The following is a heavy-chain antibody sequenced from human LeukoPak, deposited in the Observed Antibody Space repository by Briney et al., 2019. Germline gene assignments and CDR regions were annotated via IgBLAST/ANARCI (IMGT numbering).Heavy chain of an antibody. CDR3: ARGRLYCSSTSCFYYYYYYMDV. V-gene: IGHV4-34*01. CDR1: GGSFSGYY. CDR2: INHSGST. Sequence: PSETLSLTCAVYGGSFSGYYWSWIRQPPGKGLEWIGEINHSGSTNYNPALKSRVTISVDTSKNQFSLKLSSVPAAETAVYYCARGRLYCSSTSCFYYYYYYMDVWGKGTTVTVSS. D-gene: IGHD2-2*01. J-gene: IGHJ6*03.